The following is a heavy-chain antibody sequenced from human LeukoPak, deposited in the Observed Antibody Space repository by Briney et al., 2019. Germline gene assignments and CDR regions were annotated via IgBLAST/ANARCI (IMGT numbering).Heavy chain of an antibody. J-gene: IGHJ6*02. D-gene: IGHD3-3*01. CDR1: GFTFSSFG. CDR3: AKVPYYGDFYYYGVDV. Sequence: GRSLRLSCAASGFTFSSFGMHWVRQAPGKGLEWVALISYDGSNEYYADSVKGRFTISRVNSKNALYLQMNSLRAGDTAVYYCAKVPYYGDFYYYGVDVWGQGATVTVSS. V-gene: IGHV3-30*18. CDR2: ISYDGSNE.